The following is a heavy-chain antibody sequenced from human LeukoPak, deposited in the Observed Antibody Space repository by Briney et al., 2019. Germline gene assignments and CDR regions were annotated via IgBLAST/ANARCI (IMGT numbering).Heavy chain of an antibody. Sequence: SGRSLRLSCAASGFTFDAYAMNWVRQAPGKGLEWVSSISSSSSYIYYADSVKGRFTISRDNAKNSLYLQMNSLRAEDTAVYYCAKGVGYSYGYWYMDVWGKGTTVTLSS. J-gene: IGHJ6*03. CDR1: GFTFDAYA. CDR2: ISSSSSYI. CDR3: AKGVGYSYGYWYMDV. D-gene: IGHD5-18*01. V-gene: IGHV3-21*01.